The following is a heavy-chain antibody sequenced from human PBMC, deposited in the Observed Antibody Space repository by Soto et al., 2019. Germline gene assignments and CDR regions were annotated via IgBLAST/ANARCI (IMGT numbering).Heavy chain of an antibody. CDR3: ARGGVDGDYCDY. CDR2: IYYSGST. CDR1: GGSISSYY. J-gene: IGHJ4*02. D-gene: IGHD4-17*01. Sequence: QVQLQESGPGLVKPSETLSLTCTVSGGSISSYYWSWIRQPPGKGLEWIGYIYYSGSTNYNPSLKSRVTISVDTSKNQFSLKLSSVTAADTAVYYCARGGVDGDYCDYWGQGTLVTVSS. V-gene: IGHV4-59*01.